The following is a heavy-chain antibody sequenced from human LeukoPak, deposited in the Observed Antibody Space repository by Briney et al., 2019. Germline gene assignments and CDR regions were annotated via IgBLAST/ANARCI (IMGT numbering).Heavy chain of an antibody. J-gene: IGHJ4*02. Sequence: PSETLSLTCTVSGGSISSSNYFWGWIRQSPGKGLEWIGYIYYSGSTNYNPSLKSRVTISVDTSKNQFSLKLSSVTAADTAVYYCARDGAAQGFDYWGQGTLVTVSS. CDR3: ARDGAAQGFDY. D-gene: IGHD6-6*01. CDR1: GGSISSSNYF. V-gene: IGHV4-61*01. CDR2: IYYSGST.